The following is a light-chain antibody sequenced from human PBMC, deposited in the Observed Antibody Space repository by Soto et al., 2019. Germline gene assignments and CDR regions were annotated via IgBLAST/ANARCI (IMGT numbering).Light chain of an antibody. CDR1: QSISNF. CDR3: QQSYGTPKT. CDR2: AVS. J-gene: IGKJ1*01. Sequence: DIQMTQSPSSLSASVGERVTITCRASQSISNFLNWYQQKPGKAPKLVIYAVSNLESGVPSRFSGSGSGTEFTLTISSLQPEDFATYSCQQSYGTPKTFGQGTKVDI. V-gene: IGKV1-39*01.